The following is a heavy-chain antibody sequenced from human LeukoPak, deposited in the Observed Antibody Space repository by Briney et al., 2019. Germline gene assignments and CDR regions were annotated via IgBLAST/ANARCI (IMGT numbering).Heavy chain of an antibody. D-gene: IGHD6-19*01. V-gene: IGHV3-48*03. J-gene: IGHJ4*02. CDR1: GFTFSSYE. CDR2: ISSSGSTI. CDR3: AKSPSGWYWGGVDY. Sequence: PGGSLRLSCAASGFTFSSYEMNWVRQAPGKGLGWVSYISSSGSTIYYADSVKGRFTISRDNAKNSLYLQMNSLRAEDTAVYYCAKSPSGWYWGGVDYWGQGTLVTVSS.